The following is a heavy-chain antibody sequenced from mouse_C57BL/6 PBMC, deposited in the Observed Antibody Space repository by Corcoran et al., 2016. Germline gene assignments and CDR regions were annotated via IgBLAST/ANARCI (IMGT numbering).Heavy chain of an antibody. Sequence: QIQLVQSGPELKKPGETVKISCKASGYTFTTYGMSWVKQAPGKGLKWMGWINTYSGVPTYADDFKGRFAFSLETSASTAYLQINNLKNEDTATYFCARGDLLYYAMDYWGQVTSVTVSS. CDR1: GYTFTTYG. CDR3: ARGDLLYYAMDY. CDR2: INTYSGVP. J-gene: IGHJ4*01. V-gene: IGHV9-3*01.